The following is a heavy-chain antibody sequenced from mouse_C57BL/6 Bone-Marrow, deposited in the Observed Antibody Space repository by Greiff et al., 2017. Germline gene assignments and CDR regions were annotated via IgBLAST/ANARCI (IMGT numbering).Heavy chain of an antibody. J-gene: IGHJ2*01. CDR2: FHPYNDDT. D-gene: IGHD2-1*01. V-gene: IGHV1-47*01. Sequence: QVHVKQSGAELVKPGASVKMSCKASGYTFTTYPIEWMKQNHGKSLEWIGNFHPYNDDTKYNEKFKGKATLTVEKSSSTVYLELSRLTSDDSAVYYCARGGNYGEYYFDVWGPGTTLTVSS. CDR3: ARGGNYGEYYFDV. CDR1: GYTFTTYP.